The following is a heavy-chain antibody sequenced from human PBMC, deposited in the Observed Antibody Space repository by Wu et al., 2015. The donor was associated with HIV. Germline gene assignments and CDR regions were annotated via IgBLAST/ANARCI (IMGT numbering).Heavy chain of an antibody. D-gene: IGHD5-18*01. CDR2: IVPMYGTA. CDR3: AGGGGRTSMDPFDF. CDR1: GGTFSNYA. J-gene: IGHJ4*02. V-gene: IGHV1-69*12. Sequence: QVQLVQSGSEMKKPGSSLKLSCKASGGTFSNYAISWVRQAPGQRLEWMGGIVPMYGTANYAQKFQGRVTITADESTSTAYMDVSSLRSDDTAVYYCAGGGGRTSMDPFDFWGQGTLVTVSS.